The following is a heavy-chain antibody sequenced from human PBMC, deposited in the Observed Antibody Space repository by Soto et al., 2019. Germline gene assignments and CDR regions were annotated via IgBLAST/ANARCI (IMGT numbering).Heavy chain of an antibody. D-gene: IGHD6-25*01. V-gene: IGHV4-39*01. CDR2: VFFMGNT. Sequence: SETLSLTCSVSGGSLTSGSSYSRWVCQAPGKGLDWIVDVFFMGNTWYNADLKAHRTIPVETSNDQFPLRLSSVTPADTAFYFCVRLTSGIAAESHGRSNYLDTWGPGTLVTVSS. J-gene: IGHJ4*02. CDR1: GGSLTSGSSY. CDR3: VRLTSGIAAESHGRSNYLDT.